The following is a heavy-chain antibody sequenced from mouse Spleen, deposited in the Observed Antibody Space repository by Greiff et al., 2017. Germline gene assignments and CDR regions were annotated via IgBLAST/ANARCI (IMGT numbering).Heavy chain of an antibody. CDR2: IRNKANNHAT. J-gene: IGHJ1*01. Sequence: EVQRVESGGGLVQPGGSMKLSCAASGFTFSDAWMDWVRQSPEKGLEWVAEIRNKANNHATYYAESVKGRFTISRDDSKSSVYLQMNSLRAEDTGIYYCTKGYYDGSSYWYFDVWGAGTTVTVSS. CDR1: GFTFSDAW. CDR3: TKGYYDGSSYWYFDV. D-gene: IGHD1-1*01. V-gene: IGHV6-6*01.